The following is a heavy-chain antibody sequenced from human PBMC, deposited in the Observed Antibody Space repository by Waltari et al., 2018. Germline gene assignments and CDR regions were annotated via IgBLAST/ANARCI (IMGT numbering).Heavy chain of an antibody. D-gene: IGHD3-22*01. J-gene: IGHJ4*02. V-gene: IGHV1-69*12. CDR1: GGTFSSYA. Sequence: QVQLVQSGAEVKKPGSSVKVSCKASGGTFSSYAISWVRQAPGQGLEWMGGIIPIFGTANYAQKFQGRITITADESTSTAYMELSSLRSEDTAVYYCARDFGRGGETDSSGYYRFDYWGQGTLVTVSS. CDR3: ARDFGRGGETDSSGYYRFDY. CDR2: IIPIFGTA.